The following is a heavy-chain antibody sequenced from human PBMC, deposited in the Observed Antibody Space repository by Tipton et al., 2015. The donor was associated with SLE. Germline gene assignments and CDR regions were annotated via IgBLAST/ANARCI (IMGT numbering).Heavy chain of an antibody. CDR3: AKDPSSSSGW. J-gene: IGHJ4*02. CDR2: ISYDGSNK. Sequence: SLRLSCAASGFTFSSYGMHWVRQAPGKGLEWVAVISYDGSNKYYADSVKGRFTISRDNSKNTLYLQMNSLRAEDTAVYYCAKDPSSSSGWWGQGTLVTVSS. CDR1: GFTFSSYG. D-gene: IGHD6-6*01. V-gene: IGHV3-30*18.